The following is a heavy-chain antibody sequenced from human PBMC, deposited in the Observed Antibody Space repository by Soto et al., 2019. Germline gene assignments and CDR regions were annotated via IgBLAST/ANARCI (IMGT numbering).Heavy chain of an antibody. V-gene: IGHV5-10-1*01. J-gene: IGHJ6*02. D-gene: IGHD2-2*01. CDR2: TDPSDSYA. CDR1: GYTFTSYW. Sequence: VESLKISCKGSGYTFTSYWISWVRQMPWKGLEWMGRTDPSDSYANYSPSFQGNVTISADKSISTVYLQWSSLKASGTAMYYCARDGGEDILVAPAAMGYHEIDVWGQGTTVTVYS. CDR3: ARDGGEDILVAPAAMGYHEIDV.